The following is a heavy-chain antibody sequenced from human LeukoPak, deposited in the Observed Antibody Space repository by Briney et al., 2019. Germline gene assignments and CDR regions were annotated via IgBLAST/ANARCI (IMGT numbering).Heavy chain of an antibody. J-gene: IGHJ6*02. V-gene: IGHV1-46*01. D-gene: IGHD2-2*01. CDR1: GYTFTSYY. Sequence: ASVKVSCKASGYTFTSYYMHWVRQAPGQGLEWMGIINPSGGSTSYAQKFQGRVTMTRDTSTSTVYMELSSLRSEDTAVYYCARGTVVPAAIQHYYYGMDVWGQGTTVTVSS. CDR2: INPSGGST. CDR3: ARGTVVPAAIQHYYYGMDV.